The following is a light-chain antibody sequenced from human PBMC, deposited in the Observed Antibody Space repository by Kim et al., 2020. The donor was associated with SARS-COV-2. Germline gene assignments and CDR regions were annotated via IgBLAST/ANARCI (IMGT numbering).Light chain of an antibody. CDR2: QDS. CDR1: NLGDKY. J-gene: IGLJ1*01. CDR3: QAWDSSTYV. V-gene: IGLV3-1*01. Sequence: VSPGQTARITCSGDNLGDKYACWYQQKPGHAPVLVIYQDSKRPSGIPERFSGSNSGNTATLTISGTQAMDEADYYCQAWDSSTYVFGTGTKVTVL.